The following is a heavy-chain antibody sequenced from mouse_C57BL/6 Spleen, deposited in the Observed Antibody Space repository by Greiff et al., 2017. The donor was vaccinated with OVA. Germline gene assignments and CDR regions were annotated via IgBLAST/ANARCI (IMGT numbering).Heavy chain of an antibody. Sequence: VQLKQSGAELVRPGASVKLSCTASGFNIKDYYMHWVKQRPEQGLEWIGRIDPEDGDTEYAPKFQGKATMTADTSSNTAYLQLSSLTSEDTAVYYCTSTAQAPGFAYWGQGTLVTVSA. CDR1: GFNIKDYY. CDR2: IDPEDGDT. V-gene: IGHV14-1*01. CDR3: TSTAQAPGFAY. J-gene: IGHJ3*01. D-gene: IGHD3-2*02.